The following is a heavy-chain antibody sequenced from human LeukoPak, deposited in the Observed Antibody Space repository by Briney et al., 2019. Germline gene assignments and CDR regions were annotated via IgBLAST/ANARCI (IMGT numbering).Heavy chain of an antibody. Sequence: GGSLRLSCAASGFTFSSYAMSWVRQAPGKGLEWVSYISSSSSTIYYADSVKGRFTISRDNAKNSLYLQMNSLRAEDTAVYYCARRGSPFYYYYYMDVWGKGTTVTVSS. CDR1: GFTFSSYA. J-gene: IGHJ6*03. V-gene: IGHV3-48*01. CDR3: ARRGSPFYYYYYMDV. D-gene: IGHD2-15*01. CDR2: ISSSSSTI.